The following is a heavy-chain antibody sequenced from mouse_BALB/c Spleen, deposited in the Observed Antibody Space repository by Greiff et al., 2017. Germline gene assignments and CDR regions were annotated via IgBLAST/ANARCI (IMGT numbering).Heavy chain of an antibody. V-gene: IGHV2-9*02. CDR3: ARDPDDYDWFAY. Sequence: VKLMESGPGLVAPSQSLSITCTVSGFSLTGYGVHWVRQPPGKGLEWLGVIWAGGSTNYNSALMSRLSISKDNSKSQVFLKMNSLQTDDTAMYYCARDPDDYDWFAYWGQGTLVTVSA. D-gene: IGHD2-4*01. CDR2: IWAGGST. J-gene: IGHJ3*01. CDR1: GFSLTGYG.